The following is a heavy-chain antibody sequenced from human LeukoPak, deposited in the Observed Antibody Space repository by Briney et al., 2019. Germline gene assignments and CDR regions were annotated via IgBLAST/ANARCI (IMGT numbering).Heavy chain of an antibody. D-gene: IGHD3-10*01. CDR1: GFTFSSYA. J-gene: IGHJ4*02. Sequence: GGSLRLSCAASGFTFSSYAMSWVRQAPGKGLEWVSAISGSGGSTYYADSVKGRFTISRDNSKNTLYLQMNSLRAEDTAVYFCAKRGIVIRAVIIVGFHKEAYYFDYWGQGALVTVSS. V-gene: IGHV3-23*01. CDR2: ISGSGGST. CDR3: AKRGIVIRAVIIVGFHKEAYYFDY.